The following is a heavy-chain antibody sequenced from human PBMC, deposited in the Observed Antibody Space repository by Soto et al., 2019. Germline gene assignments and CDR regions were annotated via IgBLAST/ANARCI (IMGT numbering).Heavy chain of an antibody. CDR1: GFSVSYYA. CDR3: TKSRRSVLMVYGFGGMDV. V-gene: IGHV3-23*01. CDR2: ISGSGDGT. J-gene: IGHJ6*02. Sequence: GGSLRLSCAASGFSVSYYAMGWVRQAPGKGLEWVSSISGSGDGTYYGDSVKGRFTLSRDTSQKTLYLQMNNLRGEDTAVYFCTKSRRSVLMVYGFGGMDVWGRGTTVTVSS. D-gene: IGHD2-8*01.